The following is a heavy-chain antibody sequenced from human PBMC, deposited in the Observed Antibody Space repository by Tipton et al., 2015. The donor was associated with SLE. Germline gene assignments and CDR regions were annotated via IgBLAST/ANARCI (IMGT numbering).Heavy chain of an antibody. J-gene: IGHJ4*02. CDR3: GRAAHGDYLLHY. Sequence: QSGAEVKKPGASVKVSCKASGYTFISYGISWVRQAPGQGLEWMGWISAYNGNTNYAQNLQARVTMTIDTSTSTAYMELRSLRSDDTAVYYCGRAAHGDYLLHYWGQGTLVTVSS. CDR1: GYTFISYG. D-gene: IGHD4-17*01. CDR2: ISAYNGNT. V-gene: IGHV1-18*01.